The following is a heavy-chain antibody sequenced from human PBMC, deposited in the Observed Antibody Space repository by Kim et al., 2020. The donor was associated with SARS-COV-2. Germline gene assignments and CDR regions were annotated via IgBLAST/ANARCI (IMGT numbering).Heavy chain of an antibody. D-gene: IGHD1-26*01. J-gene: IGHJ4*02. CDR1: GFIFNSDG. V-gene: IGHV3-30*18. CDR3: VKGTWEGN. CDR2: ITPDGSNT. Sequence: GGSLRLSCAASGFIFNSDGMHWVRQAPGKGLEWVAVITPDGSNTFYADSVKGRFTISRDNSKNTLYLQMNNLRAEDTAVYFCVKGTWEGNWGQGTLVTVSS.